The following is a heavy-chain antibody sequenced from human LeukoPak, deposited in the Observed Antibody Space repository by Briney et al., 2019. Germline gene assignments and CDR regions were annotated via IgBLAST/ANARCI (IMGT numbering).Heavy chain of an antibody. D-gene: IGHD6-19*01. J-gene: IGHJ4*02. CDR1: GFTFSSFG. V-gene: IGHV3-30*18. CDR2: ISYDGSAG. Sequence: PGGSLRLSCAASGFTFSSFGIHWVRHAPGKGLEWVALISYDGSAGYYADSVRGRFTVSRDNSKTTVYLQMNRLRPEDTAVYHCAKDQSRAVTGTWDFWGQGTLVTASS. CDR3: AKDQSRAVTGTWDF.